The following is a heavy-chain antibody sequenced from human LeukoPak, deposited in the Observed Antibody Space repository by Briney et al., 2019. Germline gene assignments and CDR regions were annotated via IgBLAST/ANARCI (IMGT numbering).Heavy chain of an antibody. CDR3: ASLDIVVVPAAMPASNYYYMDV. CDR2: IYTSGST. Sequence: SETLSLTCTVSGGSISSYYWSWIRQPAGKGLEWIGRIYTSGSTNYNPSLKSQVTISVDKSKNQFSLKLSSVTAADTAVYYCASLDIVVVPAAMPASNYYYMDVWGKGTTVTVSS. V-gene: IGHV4-4*07. J-gene: IGHJ6*03. CDR1: GGSISSYY. D-gene: IGHD2-2*01.